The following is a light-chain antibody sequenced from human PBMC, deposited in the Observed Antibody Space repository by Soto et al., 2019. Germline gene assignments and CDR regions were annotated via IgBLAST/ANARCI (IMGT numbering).Light chain of an antibody. CDR1: QSVSSSSY. V-gene: IGKV3-20*01. J-gene: IGKJ2*01. CDR3: HQYGSSPSYT. Sequence: EIVLTQSPGTLSLSPGERATLSCRASQSVSSSSYLAWYQQKPGQAPRLLIYGASSRATGIPDRFSGSGSGTDFTLTISRLETEDFAVYYCHQYGSSPSYTFGEGTKLEIK. CDR2: GAS.